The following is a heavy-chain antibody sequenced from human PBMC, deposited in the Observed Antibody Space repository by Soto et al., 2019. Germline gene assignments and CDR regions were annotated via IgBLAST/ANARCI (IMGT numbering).Heavy chain of an antibody. Sequence: GESLKISCKGSGYSFDTYWIGWVRQMPGKGLEWIGFIYPGDSDTRYSPSFQGQVTFSADKSISTAYLQWSSLKASDTAMYYCARRDIVTGYYSRDTFDIWGQGTMVTVSS. D-gene: IGHD3-9*01. CDR1: GYSFDTYW. J-gene: IGHJ3*02. V-gene: IGHV5-51*01. CDR2: IYPGDSDT. CDR3: ARRDIVTGYYSRDTFDI.